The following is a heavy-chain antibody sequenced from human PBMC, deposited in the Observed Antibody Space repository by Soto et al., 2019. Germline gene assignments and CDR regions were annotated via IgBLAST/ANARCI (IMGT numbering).Heavy chain of an antibody. J-gene: IGHJ4*02. CDR2: ISYDGSNK. CDR1: GFTFSSYA. Sequence: QVQLVESGGRVVQPGRSLRLSCAASGFTFSSYAMHWVRQAPGKGLEWVAVISYDGSNKYYADSVKGRFTISRDNSKNTLYLQMNSLRAEDTAVYYCARGGWYVGYYFDYWGQGTLVTVSS. D-gene: IGHD6-19*01. CDR3: ARGGWYVGYYFDY. V-gene: IGHV3-30-3*01.